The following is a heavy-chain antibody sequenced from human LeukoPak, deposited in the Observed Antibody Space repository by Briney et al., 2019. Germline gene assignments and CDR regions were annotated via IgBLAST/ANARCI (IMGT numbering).Heavy chain of an antibody. CDR3: ASLRRDSSGWYYFDY. J-gene: IGHJ4*02. CDR2: IWYDGSTK. V-gene: IGHV3-33*01. Sequence: SGGSLRLSCAASGFTFRNYGMQWVRQAPGKGLEWVAVIWYDGSTKYYADSVKGRFTISRDNSKNALFLQMNSLRAEDTAVYYCASLRRDSSGWYYFDYWGQGTLVTVSS. D-gene: IGHD6-19*01. CDR1: GFTFRNYG.